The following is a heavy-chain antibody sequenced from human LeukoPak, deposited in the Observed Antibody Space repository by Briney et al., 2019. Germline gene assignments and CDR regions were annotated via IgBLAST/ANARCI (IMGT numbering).Heavy chain of an antibody. J-gene: IGHJ4*02. V-gene: IGHV1-8*02. CDR3: ARDSRYCSGGSCYSVGYFDY. CDR1: GFTFTSSA. D-gene: IGHD2-15*01. CDR2: MNPNSGNT. Sequence: ASVKVSCKASGFTFTSSAMQWVRQARGQRLEWMGWMNPNSGNTGYAQKFQGRVTMTRNTSISTAYMELSSLRSEDTAVYYCARDSRYCSGGSCYSVGYFDYWGQGTLVTVSS.